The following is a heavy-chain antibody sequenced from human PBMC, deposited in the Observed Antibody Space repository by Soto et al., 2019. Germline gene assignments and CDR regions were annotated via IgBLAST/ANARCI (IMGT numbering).Heavy chain of an antibody. Sequence: GGSLRLSCAASGFTFSSYAVSWVRQAPGKGPEWISSISGSGSTIYYADSVKGRFTISRDNSKNTLYLQMSSLRAEDTAVYYCAKVFYYYDSSGYYYFDYWGQGTLDTVSS. D-gene: IGHD3-22*01. CDR2: ISGSGSTI. J-gene: IGHJ4*02. CDR3: AKVFYYYDSSGYYYFDY. V-gene: IGHV3-23*01. CDR1: GFTFSSYA.